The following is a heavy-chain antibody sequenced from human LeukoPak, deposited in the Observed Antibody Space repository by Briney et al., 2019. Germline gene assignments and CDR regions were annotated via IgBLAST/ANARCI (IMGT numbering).Heavy chain of an antibody. CDR3: ARDVSWGLVDY. J-gene: IGHJ4*02. V-gene: IGHV1-2*02. Sequence: ASVKVSCKASGYTITGNYIQWVRQDPGQGLEWMGWINPHSVGTNYAQNFQGRVTMTSDTSITTAYMELSGLTSDDTAIYYCARDVSWGLVDYWGQGTPVTVSS. CDR1: GYTITGNY. D-gene: IGHD2-21*02. CDR2: INPHSVGT.